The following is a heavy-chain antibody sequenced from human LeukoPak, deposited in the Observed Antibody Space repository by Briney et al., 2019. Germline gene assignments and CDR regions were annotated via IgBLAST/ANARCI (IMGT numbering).Heavy chain of an antibody. Sequence: RRSPRLSCAASGFTLTSTYMSWVRQAPRKGLEWVSGIYSAGSTYYADSVKGRFTISRDNSKNTVHLQMNSLRAEDTAVYYCARDGGTYWYFDLWGRGTLVTVSS. CDR1: GFTLTSTY. D-gene: IGHD6-25*01. J-gene: IGHJ2*01. V-gene: IGHV3-66*01. CDR2: IYSAGST. CDR3: ARDGGTYWYFDL.